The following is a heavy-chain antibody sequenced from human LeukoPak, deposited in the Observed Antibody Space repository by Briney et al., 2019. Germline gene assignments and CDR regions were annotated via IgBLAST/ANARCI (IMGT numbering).Heavy chain of an antibody. CDR3: ARDLTGTTYVDY. J-gene: IGHJ4*02. CDR1: GFTFSSYW. CDR2: IYYSGST. D-gene: IGHD1-7*01. Sequence: GSLRLSCAASGFTFSSYWMSWVRQAPGKGLEWIGYIYYSGSTNYNPSLKSRVTISVDTSKNQFSLKLSSVTAADTAVYYCARDLTGTTYVDYWGQGTLVTVSS. V-gene: IGHV4-59*01.